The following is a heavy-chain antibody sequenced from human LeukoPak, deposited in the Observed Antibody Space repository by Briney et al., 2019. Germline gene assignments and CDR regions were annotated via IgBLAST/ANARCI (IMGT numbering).Heavy chain of an antibody. CDR3: ASRIVGATIRGFDY. Sequence: QTSETLSLTCTVSGGSISSGSYYWSWIRQPAGKGLEWIGRIYTSGSTNYNPSLKSRVTISVDTSKNQFSLKLSSVTAADTAVYYCASRIVGATIRGFDYWGQGTLVTVSS. J-gene: IGHJ4*02. CDR1: GGSISSGSYY. V-gene: IGHV4-61*02. D-gene: IGHD1-26*01. CDR2: IYTSGST.